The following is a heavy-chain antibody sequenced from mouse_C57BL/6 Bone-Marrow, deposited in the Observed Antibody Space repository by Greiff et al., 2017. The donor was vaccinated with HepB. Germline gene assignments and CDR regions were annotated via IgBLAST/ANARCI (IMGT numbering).Heavy chain of an antibody. V-gene: IGHV10-1*01. Sequence: DVQLVESGGGLVQPKGSLKLSCAASGFSFNTYAMNWVRQAPGKGLEWVARIRSKSNNYATYYADSVKDRFTISRGDSESMLYLQMNNLKTEDTAMYYCVRHESSYDYEDYYAMDYWGQGTSVTVSS. CDR3: VRHESSYDYEDYYAMDY. J-gene: IGHJ4*01. CDR1: GFSFNTYA. D-gene: IGHD2-4*01. CDR2: IRSKSNNYAT.